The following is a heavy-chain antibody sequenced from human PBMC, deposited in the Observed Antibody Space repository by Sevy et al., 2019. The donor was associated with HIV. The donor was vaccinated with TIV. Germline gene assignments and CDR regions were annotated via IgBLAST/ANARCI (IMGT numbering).Heavy chain of an antibody. CDR3: ARGPPDGSYDYFDY. V-gene: IGHV3-21*06. Sequence: GESLKISCAASEFTFSSYNMNWVRQAPGKGLEWVSSISGSSNYIYYAESVKGRFRISGDNVKDTLYLQMNSLRADDTAVYYCARGPPDGSYDYFDYWGQGTLVTVSS. CDR2: ISGSSNYI. D-gene: IGHD1-26*01. J-gene: IGHJ4*02. CDR1: EFTFSSYN.